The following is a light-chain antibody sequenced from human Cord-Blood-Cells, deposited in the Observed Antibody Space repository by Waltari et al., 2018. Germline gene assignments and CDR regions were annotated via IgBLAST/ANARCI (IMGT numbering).Light chain of an antibody. CDR2: AAS. V-gene: IGKV1-39*01. CDR1: QSISSY. CDR3: QQSYSTPLT. Sequence: DMQMTQTPSSLSASVGDRVTITCRESQSISSYFNWYQQKPGKAPKLLIYAASSLQSGVPSRFSGSGSGTDFTLTISSLQPEDFATYYCQQSYSTPLTFGGGTKVEIK. J-gene: IGKJ4*01.